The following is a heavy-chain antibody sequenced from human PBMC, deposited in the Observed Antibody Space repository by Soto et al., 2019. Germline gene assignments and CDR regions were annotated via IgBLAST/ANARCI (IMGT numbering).Heavy chain of an antibody. CDR3: ARRVDVVVPARYYYYYMDV. Sequence: SETLSLTCTVSGGSISSYYWSWIRQPPGKGLEWIGYIYYSGSTNYNPSLKSRVTISVDTSKNQFSLKLSSVTAADTAVYYCARRVDVVVPARYYYYYMDVWGKGTTVTVSS. V-gene: IGHV4-59*01. J-gene: IGHJ6*03. CDR1: GGSISSYY. CDR2: IYYSGST. D-gene: IGHD2-2*01.